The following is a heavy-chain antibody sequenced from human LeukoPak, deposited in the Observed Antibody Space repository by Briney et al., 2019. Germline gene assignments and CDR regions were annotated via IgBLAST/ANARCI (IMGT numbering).Heavy chain of an antibody. J-gene: IGHJ4*02. CDR2: ISGSGVST. V-gene: IGHV3-23*01. D-gene: IGHD2-2*01. CDR1: GLPFSGYA. Sequence: GGSLRLSVEASGLPFSGYARSWAGQPPGKGRDGFSAISGSGVSTYYADSVKGRFTISRDNSKNTLYLQMNSLRAEDTAVYYCAKDRSRGYCSSTSCSPDKYYFDYWGQGTLVTVSS. CDR3: AKDRSRGYCSSTSCSPDKYYFDY.